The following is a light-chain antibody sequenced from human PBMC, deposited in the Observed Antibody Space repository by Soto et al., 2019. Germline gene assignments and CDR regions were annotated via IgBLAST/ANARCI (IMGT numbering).Light chain of an antibody. CDR2: DVS. CDR1: TSDVGGYNS. V-gene: IGLV2-11*01. J-gene: IGLJ2*01. Sequence: QSALTQPRSVSGSPGQSVTISCTGTTSDVGGYNSVSWYQQHPGKAPKLMIFDVSKRPSGVPDRFSGSKSGNTASLTISGLQAEDEADYYCCSYAGSYTLLFGGGTQLTVL. CDR3: CSYAGSYTLL.